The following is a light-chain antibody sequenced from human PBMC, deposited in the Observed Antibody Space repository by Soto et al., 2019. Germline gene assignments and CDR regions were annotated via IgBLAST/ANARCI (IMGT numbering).Light chain of an antibody. J-gene: IGKJ1*01. CDR3: QQYDNLLWT. Sequence: DIQMTQSPSSLSASVGDRVTITCQAXXXXXNYLNWYQQKPGKAPKLLIYDASNLETGVSSRFSGSGSGTDFTFTISSLQPEDIATYYCQQYDNLLWTFGQGTKVEIK. CDR1: XXXXNY. V-gene: IGKV1-33*01. CDR2: DAS.